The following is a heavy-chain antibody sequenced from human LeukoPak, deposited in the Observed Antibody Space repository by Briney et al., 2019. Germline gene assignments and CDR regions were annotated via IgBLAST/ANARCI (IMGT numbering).Heavy chain of an antibody. D-gene: IGHD3-22*01. CDR1: GGSISSYY. CDR2: IYYSGST. V-gene: IGHV4-39*07. J-gene: IGHJ6*02. CDR3: ARLSYYYDSSPYGMDV. Sequence: SETLSLTCTVSGGSISSYYWGWIRQPPGKGLEWIGSIYYSGSTYYNPSLKSRVTISVDTSKNQFSLKLSSVTAADTAVYYCARLSYYYDSSPYGMDVWGQGTTVTVSS.